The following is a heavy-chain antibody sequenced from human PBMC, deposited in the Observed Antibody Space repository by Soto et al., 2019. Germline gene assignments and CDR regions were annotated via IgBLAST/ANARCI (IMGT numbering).Heavy chain of an antibody. J-gene: IGHJ5*02. CDR2: IYYSGST. V-gene: IGHV4-39*01. CDR1: GGSISSSSYY. Sequence: SETLCLTCTVSGGSISSSSYYWGWIRQPPGKGLEWIGSIYYSGSTYYNPSLKSRVTISVDTSKNQFSLKLSSVTAADTAVYYCARQDLDYYDSSFNWFDPWGQGTLVTVSS. CDR3: ARQDLDYYDSSFNWFDP. D-gene: IGHD3-22*01.